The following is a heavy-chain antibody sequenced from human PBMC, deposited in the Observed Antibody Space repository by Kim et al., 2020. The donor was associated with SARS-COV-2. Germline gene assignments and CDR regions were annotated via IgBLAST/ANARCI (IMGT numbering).Heavy chain of an antibody. D-gene: IGHD3-10*01. CDR1: GFTFSSYA. CDR2: ISYDGSNK. Sequence: GGSLRLSCAASGFTFSSYAMHWVRQAPGKGLEWVAVISYDGSNKYYADSVKGRFTISRDNSKNTLYLQMNSLRAEDTAVYYCARDRGAYGSGDYYFDYWG. V-gene: IGHV3-30*04. J-gene: IGHJ4*01. CDR3: ARDRGAYGSGDYYFDY.